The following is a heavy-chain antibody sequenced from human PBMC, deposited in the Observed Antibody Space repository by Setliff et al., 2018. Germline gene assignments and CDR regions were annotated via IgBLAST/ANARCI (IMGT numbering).Heavy chain of an antibody. Sequence: PSETLSLTCTVSGGSISSGYYWGWIRQPPGKGLEWIGSIYYSGSTYYNPSLKSRVTISVDTSKSQFSLKLSSVTAADTAVYYCARGGKILEWLYAHDYWGQGTLVTVSS. CDR3: ARGGKILEWLYAHDY. V-gene: IGHV4-38-2*02. J-gene: IGHJ4*02. CDR1: GGSISSGYY. CDR2: IYYSGST. D-gene: IGHD3-3*01.